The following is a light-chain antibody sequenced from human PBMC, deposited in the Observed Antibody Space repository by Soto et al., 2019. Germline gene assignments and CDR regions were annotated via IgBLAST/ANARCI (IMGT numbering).Light chain of an antibody. J-gene: IGKJ1*01. Sequence: DVETSKSPSSLSASVGDRVTITCQASQDISNYLNWYQQKPGKAPKLLIYDASNLETGVPSRFSGSGSGTDFTFTISSLQPEDIATYYCQQYDNLPRTFGQGTKVDI. CDR2: DAS. CDR1: QDISNY. CDR3: QQYDNLPRT. V-gene: IGKV1-33*01.